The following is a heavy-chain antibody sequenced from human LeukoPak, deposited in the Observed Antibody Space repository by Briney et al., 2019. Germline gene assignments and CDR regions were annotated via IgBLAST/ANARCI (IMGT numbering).Heavy chain of an antibody. CDR3: ARGRSIVVVTAMGAFDI. D-gene: IGHD2-21*02. V-gene: IGHV4-31*03. Sequence: SETLSLTSTVSGGSISSGGYYWSWIRQHPGKGLEWIGYIYYSGSTYYNPSLKSRVTISVDTSKNQFSLKLSSVTAADTAVYYCARGRSIVVVTAMGAFDIWGQGTMVTVSS. CDR2: IYYSGST. J-gene: IGHJ3*02. CDR1: GGSISSGGYY.